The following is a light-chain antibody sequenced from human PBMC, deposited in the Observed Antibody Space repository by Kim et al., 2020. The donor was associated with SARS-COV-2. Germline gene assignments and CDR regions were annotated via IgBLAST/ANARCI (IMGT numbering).Light chain of an antibody. V-gene: IGLV2-11*01. J-gene: IGLJ3*02. CDR2: DVS. CDR3: CSYAGSYTRV. CDR1: SSDVGGYNY. Sequence: GQSVTIYCTGTSSDVGGYNYVSLYQQRPGKAPKLMIYDVSKRPSGVPDRFSGSKSGNTASLIISGLQAEDEADYYCCSYAGSYTRVFGGGTQLTVL.